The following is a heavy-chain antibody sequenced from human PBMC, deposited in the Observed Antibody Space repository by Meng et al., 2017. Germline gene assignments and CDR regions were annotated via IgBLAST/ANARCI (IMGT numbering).Heavy chain of an antibody. D-gene: IGHD3-3*01. V-gene: IGHV1-2*02. CDR1: GYSFTGYY. CDR2: INPNSGGT. Sequence: ASVKVSCKASGYSFTGYYMHWVRQAPGQGLEWMGWINPNSGGTNYAQKFQGRVTMPRDTSISTAYMEVRRLRSDGTAVYYCASTIIRFYYYYGMDVWGQGTMVTVSS. CDR3: ASTIIRFYYYYGMDV. J-gene: IGHJ6*02.